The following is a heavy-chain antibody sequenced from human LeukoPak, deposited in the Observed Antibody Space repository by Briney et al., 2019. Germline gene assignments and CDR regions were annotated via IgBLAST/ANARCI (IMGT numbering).Heavy chain of an antibody. CDR1: GFAFSGSA. CDR2: IRSKANSYAT. Sequence: GGSLRLSCAASGFAFSGSAMHWVRQASGKGLEWVGRIRSKANSYATAYAASVKGRFTISRDDSKNTAYLQMNRLKTEDTAVYYCTSSSSSSTYYFDYWGQGTLVTVSS. D-gene: IGHD6-6*01. J-gene: IGHJ4*02. CDR3: TSSSSSSTYYFDY. V-gene: IGHV3-73*01.